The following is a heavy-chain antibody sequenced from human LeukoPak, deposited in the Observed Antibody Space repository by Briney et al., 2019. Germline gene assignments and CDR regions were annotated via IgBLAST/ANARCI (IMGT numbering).Heavy chain of an antibody. CDR3: AKEPQGGSGTYFDY. J-gene: IGHJ4*02. CDR2: ISGSGDST. Sequence: GGSLRLSCAGSGFTFSSYAMTWVRKAPGKGLEWVSGISGSGDSTYYADSVKGRFTISRDNSKNTLYLQMNSLRAEDTAVYYCAKEPQGGSGTYFDYWGQGTLVTVSS. V-gene: IGHV3-23*01. CDR1: GFTFSSYA. D-gene: IGHD3-10*01.